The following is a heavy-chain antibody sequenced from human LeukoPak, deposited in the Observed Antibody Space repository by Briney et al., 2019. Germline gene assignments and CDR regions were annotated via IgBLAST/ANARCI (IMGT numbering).Heavy chain of an antibody. Sequence: GGSLRLSCAASGFTFSSYAMSWVRQAPGKGLEWVSAISGSGGSTYYADSVKGRFTISRDNSKNTLYLQMNSLRAEDTAEYYCAKVFGRVGTFDYWGQGTLVTVSS. CDR1: GFTFSSYA. J-gene: IGHJ4*02. CDR2: ISGSGGST. CDR3: AKVFGRVGTFDY. V-gene: IGHV3-23*01. D-gene: IGHD3-3*01.